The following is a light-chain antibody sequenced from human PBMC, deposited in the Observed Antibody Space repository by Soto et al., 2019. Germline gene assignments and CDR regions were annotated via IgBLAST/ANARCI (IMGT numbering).Light chain of an antibody. V-gene: IGKV4-1*01. CDR3: QQYYSNPRT. Sequence: DIVMTQSPDSLAVSLGERATINCKSSQSVLYSSNNKNYLAWYQQKPGQPPKLLIYWASTRESGVPDRFSGSGSGTDFSLTIRSLQAEDVAIYYCQQYYSNPRTLGQGTKVEIK. CDR1: QSVLYSSNNKNY. J-gene: IGKJ1*01. CDR2: WAS.